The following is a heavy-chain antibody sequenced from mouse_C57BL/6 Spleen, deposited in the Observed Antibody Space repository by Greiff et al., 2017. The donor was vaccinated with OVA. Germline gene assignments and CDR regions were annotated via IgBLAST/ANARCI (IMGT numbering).Heavy chain of an antibody. CDR2: IYPSDSET. J-gene: IGHJ1*03. Sequence: VQLQQPGAELVRPGSSVKLSCKASGYTFTSYWMDWVKQRPGQGLEWIGNIYPSDSETHYNQKFKDKATLTVDKSSSTAYMQLSSLTSEDSAVYYCARAITTVVSYWYFDVWGTGTTVTVSS. D-gene: IGHD1-1*01. V-gene: IGHV1-61*01. CDR3: ARAITTVVSYWYFDV. CDR1: GYTFTSYW.